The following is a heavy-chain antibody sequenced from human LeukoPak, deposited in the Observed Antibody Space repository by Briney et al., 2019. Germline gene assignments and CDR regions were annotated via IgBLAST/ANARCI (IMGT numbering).Heavy chain of an antibody. CDR3: VKLEDWGFCD. J-gene: IGHJ4*02. Sequence: HGESLKISCKGSGYTFSSYWIGWVRQMPGKGLEWMGIIYPGDSDTRYSPSFQGQVTISADKSISTAYLQWNSLRASDTAMYYCVKLEDWGFCDWGQGALVTVSS. CDR2: IYPGDSDT. V-gene: IGHV5-51*01. D-gene: IGHD7-27*01. CDR1: GYTFSSYW.